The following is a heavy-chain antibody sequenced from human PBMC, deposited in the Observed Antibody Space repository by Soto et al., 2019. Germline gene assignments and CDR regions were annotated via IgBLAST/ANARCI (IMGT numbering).Heavy chain of an antibody. CDR1: GYTFTSYA. Sequence: ASVKVSCKASGYTFTSYAMHWVRQAPGQRLEWMGWINAGNGNTKYSQKFQGRVTITRDTSASTAYMELSSLRSEDTAVYYCSRDSEIVVVVAAIPDAFDIWGQGTMVTVSS. J-gene: IGHJ3*02. D-gene: IGHD2-15*01. CDR3: SRDSEIVVVVAAIPDAFDI. V-gene: IGHV1-3*01. CDR2: INAGNGNT.